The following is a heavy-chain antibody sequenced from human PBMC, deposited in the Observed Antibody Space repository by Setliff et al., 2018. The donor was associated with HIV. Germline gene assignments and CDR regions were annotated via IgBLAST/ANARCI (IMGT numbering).Heavy chain of an antibody. Sequence: LSLTCAASGSSINSGFSRAWIRQPPGQGPQWIGSIYQSGSIYYNPSLQSRVTISVDSSKNQFSLNLFSVTAADTAVYYCARPRRVRSRAWYWFDIWGQGTLVTVAS. D-gene: IGHD6-19*01. CDR1: GSSINSGFS. CDR3: ARPRRVRSRAWYWFDI. CDR2: IYQSGSI. V-gene: IGHV4-38-2*01. J-gene: IGHJ5*02.